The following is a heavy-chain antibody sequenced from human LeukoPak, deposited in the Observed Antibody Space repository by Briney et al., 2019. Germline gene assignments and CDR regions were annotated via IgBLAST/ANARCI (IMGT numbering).Heavy chain of an antibody. J-gene: IGHJ3*02. CDR3: ARDRPAPLRFDFWSGYHNDAFDI. D-gene: IGHD3-3*01. V-gene: IGHV3-30-3*01. CDR2: ISYDGSNK. CDR1: GFTFSSYA. Sequence: GRTLRLSCAASGFTFSSYAMHWVRQAPGKGLEWVAVISYDGSNKYYADSVKGRFTISRDNSKNTLYLQMNSLRAEDTAVYYCARDRPAPLRFDFWSGYHNDAFDIWGQGTMVTVSS.